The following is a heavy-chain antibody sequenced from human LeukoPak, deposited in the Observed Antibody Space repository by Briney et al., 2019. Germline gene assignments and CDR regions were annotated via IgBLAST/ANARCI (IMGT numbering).Heavy chain of an antibody. CDR2: ISSSGSTI. CDR3: ARDRGDFWSGWTPYYCYGMDV. Sequence: PGGSLRLSCAASGFTFSSYEMNWVRQAPGKGLEWVSYISSSGSTIYYADSVKGRFTISRDNAKNSLYLQMNSLRAEDTAVYYCARDRGDFWSGWTPYYCYGMDVWGQGTTVTVSS. J-gene: IGHJ6*02. D-gene: IGHD3-3*01. CDR1: GFTFSSYE. V-gene: IGHV3-48*03.